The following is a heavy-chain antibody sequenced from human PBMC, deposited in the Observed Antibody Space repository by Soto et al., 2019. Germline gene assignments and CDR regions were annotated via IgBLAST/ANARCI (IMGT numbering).Heavy chain of an antibody. J-gene: IGHJ2*01. V-gene: IGHV1-18*01. CDR1: GYTLTRYG. Sequence: QVHLVQSGAEVKKPGASVKVSCKASGYTLTRYGITWVRQAPGQGLEWMGSISAYNANTNYAQKLQGRLTMTTDTSTSTAYMGLRSLTSGDTAVYYCAREVFRYFDLWGRGTLVSVSS. CDR3: AREVFRYFDL. CDR2: ISAYNANT. D-gene: IGHD1-20*01.